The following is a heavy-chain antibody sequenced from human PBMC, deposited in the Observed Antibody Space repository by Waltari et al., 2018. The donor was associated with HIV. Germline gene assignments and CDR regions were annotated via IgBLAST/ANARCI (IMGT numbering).Heavy chain of an antibody. CDR3: ARGYDVLTGRCFDL. CDR2: IYYGGVD. D-gene: IGHD3-9*01. J-gene: IGHJ1*01. CDR1: GDSVSHSY. V-gene: IGHV4-59*02. Sequence: VQLQESGPRVVRSAKTLSLNCFVSGDSVSHSYWSWMRQSPGKGLEWMGYIYYGGVDEYSASRRSRLTISMDVSDNHFSLQLTSATTADTAVYYCARGYDVLTGRCFDLWGQGALVSVS.